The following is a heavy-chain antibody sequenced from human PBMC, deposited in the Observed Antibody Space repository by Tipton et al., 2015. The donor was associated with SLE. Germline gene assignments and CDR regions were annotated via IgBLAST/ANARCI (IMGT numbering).Heavy chain of an antibody. CDR2: IYRSGST. D-gene: IGHD2-8*01. V-gene: IGHV4-4*08. CDR1: GDSISNYF. Sequence: TLSLTCTVSGDSISNYFWTWIRQPPGKGLEWIGYIYRSGSTNSNPSLKSRVTISMDTSNNQFSLKLTSVSAADTAVYYCARSPYDGPFDYWGQGTLVNVSS. CDR3: ARSPYDGPFDY. J-gene: IGHJ4*02.